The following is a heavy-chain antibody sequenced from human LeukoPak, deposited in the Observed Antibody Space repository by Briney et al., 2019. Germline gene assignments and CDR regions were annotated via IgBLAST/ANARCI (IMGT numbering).Heavy chain of an antibody. D-gene: IGHD5-12*01. CDR2: ISGSGGST. Sequence: PGGSLRLSCAAYGFTFSNYAMNSVRQAPGKGLEWVSGISGSGGSTYYADSVKGRFTISRDNSKKTLYLQMNSLRAEDTAVYYCAKVNKGGYDSFDYWGQGTLVTVSS. V-gene: IGHV3-23*01. J-gene: IGHJ4*02. CDR3: AKVNKGGYDSFDY. CDR1: GFTFSNYA.